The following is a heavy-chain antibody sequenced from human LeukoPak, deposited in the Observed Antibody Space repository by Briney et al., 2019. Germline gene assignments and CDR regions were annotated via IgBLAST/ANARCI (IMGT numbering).Heavy chain of an antibody. V-gene: IGHV3-21*01. CDR3: AELGITMIGGV. Sequence: PGGSLRLSCAASGFTFSSYSMNWVRQAPGKGLEWVLSISSSSSYIYYADSVKGRFTISRDNAKNSLYLQMNSLRAEDTAVYYCAELGITMIGGVWGKGTTVTISS. J-gene: IGHJ6*04. D-gene: IGHD3-10*02. CDR1: GFTFSSYS. CDR2: ISSSSSYI.